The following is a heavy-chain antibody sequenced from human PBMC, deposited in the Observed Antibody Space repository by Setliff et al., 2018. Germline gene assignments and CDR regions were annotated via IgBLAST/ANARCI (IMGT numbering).Heavy chain of an antibody. Sequence: GESLKISCATSGFTFREYSLTWVRQAPGKGLEWVAHIKQDGSEEYYVDSVKGRFTISRDNSRNTISLQINDLRAEDTATYYCAKDRVNDGVWDFDSWGQGLLVTVSS. CDR2: IKQDGSEE. CDR3: AKDRVNDGVWDFDS. CDR1: GFTFREYS. V-gene: IGHV3-7*03. D-gene: IGHD2-21*01. J-gene: IGHJ4*02.